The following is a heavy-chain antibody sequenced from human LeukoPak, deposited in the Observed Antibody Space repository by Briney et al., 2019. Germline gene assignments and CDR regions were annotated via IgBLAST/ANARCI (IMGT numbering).Heavy chain of an antibody. CDR2: IYIRGGT. CDR3: AREQVVETASFDH. D-gene: IGHD2-21*02. V-gene: IGHV4-61*02. CDR1: GDSMNSENYF. Sequence: SETLSLTCTVSGDSMNSENYFWTWIRQPPGKGLEWIGRIYIRGGTNHNPSLKSRVTISLDTSQRQFSLNLASVTAADTAVYFCAREQVVETASFDHWGQGTLVTVSS. J-gene: IGHJ4*02.